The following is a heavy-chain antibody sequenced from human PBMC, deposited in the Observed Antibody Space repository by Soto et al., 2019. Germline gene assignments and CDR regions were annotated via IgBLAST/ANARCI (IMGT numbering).Heavy chain of an antibody. CDR3: AREDSSGYYSFDY. J-gene: IGHJ4*02. CDR1: GYTFTSYA. D-gene: IGHD3-22*01. CDR2: INAGNGNT. Sequence: ASVKVSCKASGYTFTSYAMHWVRQAPGQRLEWMGWINAGNGNTKYSQKFQGRVTITRDTSASTAYMELSSLRSEDTAVYYCAREDSSGYYSFDYWGQGTLVTVSS. V-gene: IGHV1-3*01.